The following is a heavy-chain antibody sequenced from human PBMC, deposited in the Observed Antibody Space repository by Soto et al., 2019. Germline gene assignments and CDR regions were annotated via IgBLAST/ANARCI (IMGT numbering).Heavy chain of an antibody. CDR1: GFSFSDFT. CDR2: IRGDSGQI. CDR3: ARETGSYSWNDGLMDV. D-gene: IGHD1-20*01. J-gene: IGHJ6*02. V-gene: IGHV3-21*02. Sequence: EVQLVESGGGLVKPGGSLTLSCAASGFSFSDFTMNWVRQAPGKGLEWLASIRGDSGQIFNADSVTGRLTISRDNTNNSLCLQLRSLGTDDTAVYYCARETGSYSWNDGLMDVWGQGTTVTVSS.